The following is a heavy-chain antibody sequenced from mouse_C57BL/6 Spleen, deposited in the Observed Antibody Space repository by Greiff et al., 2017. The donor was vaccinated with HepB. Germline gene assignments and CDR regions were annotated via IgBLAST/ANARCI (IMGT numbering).Heavy chain of an antibody. V-gene: IGHV1-69*01. J-gene: IGHJ4*01. CDR2: IDPSDSYT. CDR1: GYTFTSYW. Sequence: QVQLQQPGAELVMPGASVKLSCKASGYTFTSYWMHWVKQRPGQGLEWIGEIDPSDSYTNYNQKFKGKSTVTVDKSSSTAYMQLSSLTSEDSAVYYCARWGRPMDYWGQGTSVTVSS. D-gene: IGHD6-1*01. CDR3: ARWGRPMDY.